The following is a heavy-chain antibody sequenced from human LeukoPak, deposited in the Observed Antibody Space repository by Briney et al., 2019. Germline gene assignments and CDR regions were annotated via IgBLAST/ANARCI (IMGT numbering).Heavy chain of an antibody. CDR3: ARHYHGDYPDY. CDR1: GGSISSSSYY. J-gene: IGHJ4*02. CDR2: IYYSGST. D-gene: IGHD4-17*01. Sequence: SETLSLTCTVSGGSISSSSYYWGWIRQPPGNGLEWIGSIYYSGSTYYNPSLKSRVTISVDTSKNQFSLKLSSVTAADTAVYYCARHYHGDYPDYWGQGTLVTVSS. V-gene: IGHV4-39*01.